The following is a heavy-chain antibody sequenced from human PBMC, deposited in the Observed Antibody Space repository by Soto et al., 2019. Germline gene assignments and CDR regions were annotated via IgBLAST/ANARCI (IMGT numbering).Heavy chain of an antibody. D-gene: IGHD6-19*01. J-gene: IGHJ4*02. CDR2: ISYDGSNK. Sequence: PGGSLRLSCAASGFTFSSYAMHWVRQAPGKGLEWVAVISYDGSNKYYADSVKGRFTISRDNSKNTLYLQMNSLRAEDTAVYYCARSRAVAGTGFDYWGQGTLVTVSS. CDR1: GFTFSSYA. CDR3: ARSRAVAGTGFDY. V-gene: IGHV3-30-3*01.